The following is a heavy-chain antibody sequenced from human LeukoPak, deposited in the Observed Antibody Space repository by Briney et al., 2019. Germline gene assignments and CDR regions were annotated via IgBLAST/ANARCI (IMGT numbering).Heavy chain of an antibody. CDR3: AREWGNRYFDY. V-gene: IGHV1-69*04. J-gene: IGHJ4*02. CDR2: IIPILGIA. CDR1: GGTFSSYA. D-gene: IGHD3-16*01. Sequence: GSSVKVSCKASGGTFSSYAISWVRQAPGQGLEWMGRIIPILGIANYAQKFQGRVTITADKSTSTAYMELSSLRSEDTAVYYCAREWGNRYFDYWGQGTLVTVSS.